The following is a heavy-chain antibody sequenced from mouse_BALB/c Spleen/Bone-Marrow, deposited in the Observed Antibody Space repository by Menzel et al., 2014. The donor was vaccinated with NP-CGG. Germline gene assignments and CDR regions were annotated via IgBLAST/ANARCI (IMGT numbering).Heavy chain of an antibody. CDR3: AKGGSYLMDY. J-gene: IGHJ4*01. Sequence: VQLQESGPGLVKPSQSLSLTCSVTGYSITRGYFWNWLRQFPGNTLEWMGYVSYDGSINYNPSLKNRISITRDTSKNQFFRKLNSGTTEDTATYYCAKGGSYLMDYWGQGPSVTVSS. D-gene: IGHD1-1*01. V-gene: IGHV3-6*02. CDR2: VSYDGSI. CDR1: GYSITRGYF.